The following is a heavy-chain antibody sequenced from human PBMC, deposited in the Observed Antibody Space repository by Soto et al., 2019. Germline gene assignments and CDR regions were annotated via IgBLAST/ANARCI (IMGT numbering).Heavy chain of an antibody. J-gene: IGHJ4*02. D-gene: IGHD1-1*01. CDR2: IYSGGST. Sequence: GGSLRLSCAASGFTVSSNYMTWVRQAPGKGLEWVSVIYSGGSTYYADSVKGRFTISRDNSKNTLYLQMNSLRAEDTAVYYCAKDMTGTVPYFDYWGQGTLVTVSS. CDR1: GFTVSSNY. V-gene: IGHV3-66*01. CDR3: AKDMTGTVPYFDY.